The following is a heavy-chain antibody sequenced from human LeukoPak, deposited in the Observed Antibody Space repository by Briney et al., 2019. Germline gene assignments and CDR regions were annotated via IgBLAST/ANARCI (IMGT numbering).Heavy chain of an antibody. J-gene: IGHJ4*02. CDR3: ARNLGYCSGGSCFSAFDY. D-gene: IGHD2-15*01. CDR2: TSYRSKWYN. V-gene: IGHV6-1*01. Sequence: SQTLSLTCAISGDSVSNNNAAWNWIRQSPSRGLEWLGRTSYRSKWYNDYAVSVKSRITINPDTSENQFSLQLSSVTPEDTAVYYCARNLGYCSGGSCFSAFDYWGQGTLVTVSS. CDR1: GDSVSNNNAA.